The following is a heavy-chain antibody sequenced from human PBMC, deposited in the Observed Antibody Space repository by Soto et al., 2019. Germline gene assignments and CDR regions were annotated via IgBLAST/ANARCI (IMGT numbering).Heavy chain of an antibody. D-gene: IGHD6-13*01. V-gene: IGHV3-23*01. CDR2: ISGIGGST. CDR3: ARGSSGYISSWYYFDY. Sequence: GGSLRLSCAASGFTFTDYALSWVRQAPGKGLEWVATISGIGGSTYLADSVKGRLSISRDNSKNTVSLLMNSLRAEDTAVYFCARGSSGYISSWYYFDYWGRGXLVTVHS. J-gene: IGHJ4*02. CDR1: GFTFTDYA.